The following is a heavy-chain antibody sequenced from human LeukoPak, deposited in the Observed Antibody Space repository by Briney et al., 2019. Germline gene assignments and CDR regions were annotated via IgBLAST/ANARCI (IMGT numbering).Heavy chain of an antibody. CDR2: MWYDGSNK. V-gene: IGHV3-33*06. CDR3: AKVRPLYCSSSGCHLDY. J-gene: IGHJ4*02. CDR1: GFTFSSYG. Sequence: GGSLRLSCAASGFTFSSYGMHWVRQAPGKGLEWVAVMWYDGSNKYYADSVKGRFTISRDNSKNTLYLQMNSLRAEDTAVYYCAKVRPLYCSSSGCHLDYWGQGTLVTVSS. D-gene: IGHD2-2*01.